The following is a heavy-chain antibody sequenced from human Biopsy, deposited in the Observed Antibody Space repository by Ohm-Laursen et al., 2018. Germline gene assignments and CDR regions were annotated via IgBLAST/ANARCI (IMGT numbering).Heavy chain of an antibody. Sequence: SETLSLTCTVSGGSFTGHYWSWIRQPPGKGLEWIGHISYTGYTSYKSSLKSRVTISLDTSRKHFSLRLTSLAVADTAVYYCARGSNEYGGLYFPHWGQGTLVTVSS. CDR1: GGSFTGHY. CDR2: ISYTGYT. D-gene: IGHD4-23*01. J-gene: IGHJ1*01. CDR3: ARGSNEYGGLYFPH. V-gene: IGHV4-59*11.